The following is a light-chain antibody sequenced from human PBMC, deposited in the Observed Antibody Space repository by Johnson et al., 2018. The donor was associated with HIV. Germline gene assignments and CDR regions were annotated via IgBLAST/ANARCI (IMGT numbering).Light chain of an antibody. Sequence: QSVLTQPPSVSAAPGQKVTISCSGSSSNIGNNYVSWYQQLPGTAPKLLIYENNKLPSGIPDRFSGSKSGTSATLGITALHTADEADYYCGTWDSSLSAGYVFGTGTKVTVL. V-gene: IGLV1-51*02. CDR1: SSNIGNNY. J-gene: IGLJ1*01. CDR3: GTWDSSLSAGYV. CDR2: ENN.